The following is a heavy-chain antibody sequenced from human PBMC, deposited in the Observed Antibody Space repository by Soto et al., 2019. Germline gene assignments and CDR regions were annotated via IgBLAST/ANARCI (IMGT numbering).Heavy chain of an antibody. CDR1: GCTFSTYA. Sequence: GASVKVSCKASGCTFSTYALSWVRQAPGQGLEWMGGIIPMSGTTDYAQKFQGRVTITADKSTSTAYLVVSSLRSDDTAVYYCARDRAARPLYYYFYGLDVWGQGTTVTVSS. J-gene: IGHJ6*02. D-gene: IGHD6-6*01. CDR2: IIPMSGTT. CDR3: ARDRAARPLYYYFYGLDV. V-gene: IGHV1-69*06.